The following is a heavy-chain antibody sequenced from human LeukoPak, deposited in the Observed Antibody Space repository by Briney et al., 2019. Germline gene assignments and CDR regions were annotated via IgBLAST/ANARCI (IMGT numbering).Heavy chain of an antibody. CDR3: ARVGLDYYGMDV. D-gene: IGHD3-16*01. V-gene: IGHV4-30-4*01. Sequence: SETLSLTCTVSGGSISSGDYYWSWIRQPPGKGLEWIGYIYYSGSTYYNPSLKSRVTISVDTPKNQFSLKLSSVTAADTAVYYCARVGLDYYGMDVWGQGTTVTVSS. J-gene: IGHJ6*02. CDR1: GGSISSGDYY. CDR2: IYYSGST.